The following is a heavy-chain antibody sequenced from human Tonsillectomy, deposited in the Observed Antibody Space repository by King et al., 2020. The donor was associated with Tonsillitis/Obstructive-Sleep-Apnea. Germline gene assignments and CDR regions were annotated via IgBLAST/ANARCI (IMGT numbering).Heavy chain of an antibody. CDR1: GFTFSGYW. Sequence: VQLVESGGGLVQPGGSLRLSCAASGFTFSGYWMHWVRQAPGKGLVWVSGIKGEGSDTWYADSVKGRFTISRDNAKNTLYLQMNSLRAEDTAVYYCARESDAFDIWGQGTMVTVSS. CDR2: IKGEGSDT. CDR3: ARESDAFDI. J-gene: IGHJ3*02. V-gene: IGHV3-74*01.